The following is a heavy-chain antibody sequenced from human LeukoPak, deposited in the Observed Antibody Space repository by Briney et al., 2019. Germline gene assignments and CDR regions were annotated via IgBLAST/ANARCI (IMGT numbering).Heavy chain of an antibody. CDR2: IYSGGST. V-gene: IGHV3-66*01. J-gene: IGHJ4*02. Sequence: GGSLRLSCAASVLNVSTNYMTWVRQAPGKGLEWVSVIYSGGSTYYADSVKGRFTISRDNSKNTLYLQMNSLRAEDTAVYYCARGYFHDSSVGYWGQGTLVTVSS. CDR1: VLNVSTNY. CDR3: ARGYFHDSSVGY. D-gene: IGHD3-22*01.